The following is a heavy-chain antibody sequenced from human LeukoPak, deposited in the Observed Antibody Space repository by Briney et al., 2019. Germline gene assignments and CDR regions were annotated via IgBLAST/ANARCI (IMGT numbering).Heavy chain of an antibody. D-gene: IGHD3-22*01. Sequence: GASVKVSCKASGYTFTSYDINWVRQATGQGLEWMGWMNPNSGNTGYAQKFQGRVTITRNTSISTAYMELSSLRSGDTAVYYCARGLGEKYYYDSSGYQYAFDIWGQGTMVTVSP. CDR3: ARGLGEKYYYDSSGYQYAFDI. CDR2: MNPNSGNT. V-gene: IGHV1-8*03. J-gene: IGHJ3*02. CDR1: GYTFTSYD.